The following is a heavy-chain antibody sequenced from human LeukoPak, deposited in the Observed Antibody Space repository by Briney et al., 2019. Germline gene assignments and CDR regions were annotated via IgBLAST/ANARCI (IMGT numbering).Heavy chain of an antibody. J-gene: IGHJ4*02. CDR2: ISGSGGST. V-gene: IGHV3-23*01. CDR3: AKDVRYYYGSGSYYNV. CDR1: GFTVSNSY. D-gene: IGHD3-10*01. Sequence: GGSLRLSCVASGFTVSNSYMSWVRQAPGKGLEWVSAISGSGGSTYYADSVKGRFTISRDNSKNTLYLQMNSLRAEDTAVYYCAKDVRYYYGSGSYYNVWGQGTLVTVSS.